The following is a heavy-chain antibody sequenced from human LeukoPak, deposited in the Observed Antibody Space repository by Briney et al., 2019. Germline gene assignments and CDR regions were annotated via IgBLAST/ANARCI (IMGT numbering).Heavy chain of an antibody. Sequence: ASLKVSCKASGYTFTGYYMHWVRQAPGQGLEWMGWINPNSGGTNYAQKFQGRVTMTRDKSIRTAYMELSRLTSDDTAVYYCARNIWFGESADAFGIWGQGTMVTVSS. J-gene: IGHJ3*02. CDR3: ARNIWFGESADAFGI. CDR1: GYTFTGYY. CDR2: INPNSGGT. V-gene: IGHV1-2*02. D-gene: IGHD3-10*01.